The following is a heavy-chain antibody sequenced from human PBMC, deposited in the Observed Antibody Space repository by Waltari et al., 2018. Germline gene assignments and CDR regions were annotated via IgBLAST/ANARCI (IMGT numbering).Heavy chain of an antibody. J-gene: IGHJ6*03. Sequence: EVQLVASGRGLVTPGAPLRLPCVAAVFSFHSYTMSGVGQAPGKGLEWISSIGANGNYIYNADSVKGRFTTSRDNARNSLDLQMTSLRVEDTAIYFCASHFEDYYYYMDVWGKGTTVTVSS. V-gene: IGHV3-21*01. CDR2: IGANGNYI. CDR1: VFSFHSYT. CDR3: ASHFEDYYYYMDV.